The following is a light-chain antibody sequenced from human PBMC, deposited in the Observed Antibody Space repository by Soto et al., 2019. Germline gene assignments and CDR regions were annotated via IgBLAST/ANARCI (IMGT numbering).Light chain of an antibody. CDR1: STDVDGYDY. Sequence: QSALTQPASVSGSPGQPITISCTGASTDVDGYDYVSWYQQHPGQAPKLMICDVNNRPSGVSYRFSGSKSGDTASLTISGLQAEDDADYYCSSYTSSAPFYVFGTGTKVTVL. CDR3: SSYTSSAPFYV. V-gene: IGLV2-14*03. J-gene: IGLJ1*01. CDR2: DVN.